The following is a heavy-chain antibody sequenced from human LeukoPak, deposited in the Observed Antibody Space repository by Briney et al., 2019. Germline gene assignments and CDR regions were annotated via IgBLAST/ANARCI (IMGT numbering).Heavy chain of an antibody. D-gene: IGHD3-9*01. V-gene: IGHV4-61*01. CDR3: ARNPSYDILTGYSDYYGMDV. Sequence: SETLPLTCTVSGGSISSSSYYWSWIRQPPGKGLEWIGYIYYSGSTNYNPSLKSRVTISVDTSKNQFSLKLGSVTAADTAVYYCARNPSYDILTGYSDYYGMDVWGQGTTVTVSS. J-gene: IGHJ6*02. CDR2: IYYSGST. CDR1: GGSISSSSYY.